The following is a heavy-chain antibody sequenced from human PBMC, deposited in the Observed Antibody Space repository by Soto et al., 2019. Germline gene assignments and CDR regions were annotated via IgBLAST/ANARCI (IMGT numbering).Heavy chain of an antibody. CDR1: GFPFSSYS. CDR3: ARSFDSVGDS. CDR2: ISGTSEYI. D-gene: IGHD3-9*01. V-gene: IGHV3-21*01. J-gene: IGHJ4*02. Sequence: GGSLRLSCAASGFPFSSYSMTWVRQRPGKGLEWVSSISGTSEYIYYADSLKGRFTISKDNARNSVYLQIHSLRTDDTAVYYCARSFDSVGDSWGQGTLVTVSS.